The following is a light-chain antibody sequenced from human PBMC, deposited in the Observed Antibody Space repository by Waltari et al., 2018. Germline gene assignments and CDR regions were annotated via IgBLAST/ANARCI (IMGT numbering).Light chain of an antibody. Sequence: QSVLTQPPSASGTPGQRATISCSGRSSNIGSNFVYWYQQLPGTAPKLLIYIKNQRPSGVPDRVSGSKSGTSASLAISGLRSEDEADYYCATWDDSLSAWVFGGGTKLTVL. CDR3: ATWDDSLSAWV. J-gene: IGLJ3*02. CDR1: SSNIGSNF. V-gene: IGLV1-47*01. CDR2: IKN.